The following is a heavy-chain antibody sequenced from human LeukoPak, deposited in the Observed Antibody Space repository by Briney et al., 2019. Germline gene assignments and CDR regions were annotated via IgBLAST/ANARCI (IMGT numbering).Heavy chain of an antibody. Sequence: PGGSLRLSCAASGFTFSSYEMNWVRQAPGKGLEWVSYISSSSSTIYYADSVKGRFTISRDNAKNSLYLQMNSLRAEDTAVYYCSGSYYYGMDVWGQGTTVTVSS. CDR3: SGSYYYGMDV. D-gene: IGHD3-10*01. J-gene: IGHJ6*02. V-gene: IGHV3-48*03. CDR2: ISSSSSTI. CDR1: GFTFSSYE.